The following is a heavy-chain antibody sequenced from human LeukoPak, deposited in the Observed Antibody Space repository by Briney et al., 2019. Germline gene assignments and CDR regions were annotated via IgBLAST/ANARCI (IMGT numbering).Heavy chain of an antibody. CDR1: GGSISSGSYY. CDR2: IYTSGST. V-gene: IGHV4-61*02. CDR3: ARGEGSNWFDP. Sequence: PSETLSLTCTVSGGSISSGSYYWSWIRQPAGKGLEWIGRIYTSGSTNYNPSLKSRVTMSVDTSKNQFSLKLSSVTAADTAVYYCARGEGSNWFDPWGQGTLVTVSS. J-gene: IGHJ5*02. D-gene: IGHD3-10*01.